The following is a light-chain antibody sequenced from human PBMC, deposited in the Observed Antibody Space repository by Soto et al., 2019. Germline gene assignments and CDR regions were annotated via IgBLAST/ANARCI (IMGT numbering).Light chain of an antibody. CDR3: RQYKTYT. CDR1: QSIGTW. CDR2: DAS. J-gene: IGKJ5*01. Sequence: DLQLTQSPPYLSASVGERVNIXCRASQSIGTWLAWHQQKPGKAPDLLMFDASTLHTGVPSRFSGSGDGTEFTLSISSLQPDDSAIYFCRQYKTYTFGRGTRLEIK. V-gene: IGKV1-5*01.